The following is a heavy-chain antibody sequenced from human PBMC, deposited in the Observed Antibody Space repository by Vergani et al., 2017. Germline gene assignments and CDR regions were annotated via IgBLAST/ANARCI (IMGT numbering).Heavy chain of an antibody. CDR3: AENYGIDYYYGMDV. CDR2: INPNSGGT. V-gene: IGHV1-2*02. Sequence: QVQLVQSGAEVKKPGASVKVSCKASGYTFTGYYMHWVRQAPGQGLEGMGWINPNSGGTNYAQKFQGRVTMTRDTSISTAYMELSSLRSEDTAVYYCAENYGIDYYYGMDVWGQGTTVTVSS. CDR1: GYTFTGYY. J-gene: IGHJ6*02. D-gene: IGHD4-17*01.